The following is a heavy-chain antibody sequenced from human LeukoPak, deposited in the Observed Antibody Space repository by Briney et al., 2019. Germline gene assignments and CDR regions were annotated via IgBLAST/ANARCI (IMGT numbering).Heavy chain of an antibody. V-gene: IGHV1-18*04. CDR3: ARDYIAPYSSGWYPDY. J-gene: IGHJ4*02. Sequence: ASVKVSCKASGYSFTSYAISWLRQAPGQGLEWMGWISRYNGDTKYAQKVQGRGTMTRDTSTSTAYMDLRNLRSDDTAVYYCARDYIAPYSSGWYPDYWGQGTLVTVSS. CDR1: GYSFTSYA. CDR2: ISRYNGDT. D-gene: IGHD6-19*01.